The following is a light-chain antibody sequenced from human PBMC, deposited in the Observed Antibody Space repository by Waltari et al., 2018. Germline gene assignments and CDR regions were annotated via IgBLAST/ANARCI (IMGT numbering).Light chain of an antibody. CDR3: AAWDDILNSFV. CDR1: DSNIGRHP. V-gene: IGLV1-36*01. Sequence: QSMLTQPPSVSEAPRQRVTISCSGKDSNIGRHPVNWYQHLPGQAPKLIVFYGVLGPSGVSDRFSGSKSGTSASLTINGLLSEDEADYYCAAWDDILNSFVFGTGTKVTVL. J-gene: IGLJ1*01. CDR2: YGV.